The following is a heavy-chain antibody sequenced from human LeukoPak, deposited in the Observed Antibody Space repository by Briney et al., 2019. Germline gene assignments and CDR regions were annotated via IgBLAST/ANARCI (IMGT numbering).Heavy chain of an antibody. J-gene: IGHJ4*02. CDR1: GFTFSSYW. Sequence: PGGSLRLSCAASGFTFSSYWMHWVRQAPGKGLVCVSRINSDGSSTSYADSVKGRFTISRDNAKNTLYLQMNSLRVEDTAVYYCARGYCSTTSCYTFDYWGQGTLVTVSS. CDR3: ARGYCSTTSCYTFDY. V-gene: IGHV3-74*01. D-gene: IGHD2-2*02. CDR2: INSDGSST.